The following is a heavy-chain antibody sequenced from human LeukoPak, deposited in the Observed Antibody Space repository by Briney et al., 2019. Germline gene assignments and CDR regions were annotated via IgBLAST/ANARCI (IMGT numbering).Heavy chain of an antibody. CDR2: LYYSGST. CDR3: ARRTDRSAWSTYFDY. V-gene: IGHV4-39*01. J-gene: IGHJ4*02. Sequence: TSETLSLTCSVSGGSISTSSYYWDWIRQPPGKVLEWIGSLYYSGSTYYNPSLKGRVTISGDTSKNQFSLNLGSVTAADTAVYYCARRTDRSAWSTYFDYWGPGTLVTVSS. CDR1: GGSISTSSYY. D-gene: IGHD6-19*01.